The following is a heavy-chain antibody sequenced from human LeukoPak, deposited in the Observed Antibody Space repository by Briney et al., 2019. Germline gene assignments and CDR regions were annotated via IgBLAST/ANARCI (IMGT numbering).Heavy chain of an antibody. CDR2: ISFDGNNK. V-gene: IGHV3-30*04. CDR1: GFTFSTYA. CDR3: ARATMVRGVIIQHDY. D-gene: IGHD3-10*01. Sequence: GRSLRLSCAASGFTFSTYAMHWVRQAPGKGLEWVAVISFDGNNKYYADSVKGRFTISRDSSKNTLYLQMNSLRAEDTAVYYCARATMVRGVIIQHDYWGQGTLVTVSS. J-gene: IGHJ4*02.